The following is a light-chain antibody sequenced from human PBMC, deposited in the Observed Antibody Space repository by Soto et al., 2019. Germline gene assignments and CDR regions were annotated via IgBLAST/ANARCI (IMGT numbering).Light chain of an antibody. CDR3: SSYAGTNNYV. CDR2: EVS. Sequence: QSVLTQPASVSGSPGQSITISCTGTSSDVGGYNYVSWYQQHPGKAPKLMIYEVSNRPSGVSNRFSGSKSGNTASLTISGLQAEDEADYYCSSYAGTNNYVFGTGTNVIVL. V-gene: IGLV2-14*01. CDR1: SSDVGGYNY. J-gene: IGLJ1*01.